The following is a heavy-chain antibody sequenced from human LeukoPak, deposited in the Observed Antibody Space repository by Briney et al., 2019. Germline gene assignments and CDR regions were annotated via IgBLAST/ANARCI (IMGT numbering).Heavy chain of an antibody. J-gene: IGHJ3*02. V-gene: IGHV3-30-3*01. CDR2: ISYDGSNK. D-gene: IGHD2-15*01. CDR1: GFTFSSYA. Sequence: GGSLRLSCAASGFTFSSYAMHWVRQAPGKGLEWVAVISYDGSNKYYADSVKGRFTISRDNSKNTLYLQMNSLRAEDTAVYYCARDRLGRPVFDIGGQGTMVPVSS. CDR3: ARDRLGRPVFDI.